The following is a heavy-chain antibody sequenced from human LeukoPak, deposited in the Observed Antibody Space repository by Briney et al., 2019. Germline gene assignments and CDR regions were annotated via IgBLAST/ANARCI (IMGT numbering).Heavy chain of an antibody. V-gene: IGHV1-2*02. CDR3: ARAERSGGYCSSTSCSPTYDY. CDR1: GYTFTSYD. D-gene: IGHD2-2*03. CDR2: INPNSGGT. Sequence: ASVKVSCKASGYTFTSYDINWVRQAPGQGLEWMGWINPNSGGTNYAQKFQGRVTMTRDTSISTAYMELSRLRSDDTAVYYCARAERSGGYCSSTSCSPTYDYWGQGTLVTVSS. J-gene: IGHJ4*02.